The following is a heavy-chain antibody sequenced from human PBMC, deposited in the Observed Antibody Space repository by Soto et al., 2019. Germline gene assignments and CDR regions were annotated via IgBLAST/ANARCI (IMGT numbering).Heavy chain of an antibody. D-gene: IGHD3-22*01. Sequence: QVQLVQSGAEVKKPGSSVKVSCKASGGTFNTFAISWLRQAPGQGFEWLGGSIPIFRTPDYAQKFQGRVTIIADESASTAYMELSSLRSEDTAVYYCARDKERPRLGGNYDLAMDIWGQGTTVTVSS. V-gene: IGHV1-69*12. CDR3: ARDKERPRLGGNYDLAMDI. CDR2: SIPIFRTP. J-gene: IGHJ6*02. CDR1: GGTFNTFA.